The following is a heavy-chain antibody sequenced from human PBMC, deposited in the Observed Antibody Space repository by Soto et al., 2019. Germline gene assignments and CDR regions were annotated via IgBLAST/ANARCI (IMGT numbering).Heavy chain of an antibody. V-gene: IGHV4-59*01. D-gene: IGHD2-8*01. CDR2: ISYTGSA. CDR1: GGSINYSY. CDR3: ARDRGTNRFPIHRGYYYGMDV. Sequence: SETLSLTCTVSGGSINYSYWTWIRQPPGKGLEWIGYISYTGSANYNASLKSRLTISVDTSKNQFSLKLSSVTAADTAVYYCARDRGTNRFPIHRGYYYGMDVWGQGTTVTVSS. J-gene: IGHJ6*02.